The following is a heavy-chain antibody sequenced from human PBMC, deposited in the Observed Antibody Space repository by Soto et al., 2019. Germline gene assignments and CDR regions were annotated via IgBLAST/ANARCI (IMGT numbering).Heavy chain of an antibody. V-gene: IGHV4-4*07. CDR2: IYTSGST. Sequence: QVQLQESGPGLVKPSETLSLTCTVSGGSISSYYWSWIRQPAGKGLEWIGRIYTSGSTNYNPSLKSRATMSVDTSNNQFYLKLSSVTAADTAVYYCARGGDYDILTGYRPIYYYYGMDVWGQGTTVTVSS. CDR1: GGSISSYY. J-gene: IGHJ6*02. CDR3: ARGGDYDILTGYRPIYYYYGMDV. D-gene: IGHD3-9*01.